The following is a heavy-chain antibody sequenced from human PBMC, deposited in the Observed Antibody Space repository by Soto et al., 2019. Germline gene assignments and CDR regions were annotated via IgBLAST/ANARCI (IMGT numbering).Heavy chain of an antibody. D-gene: IGHD3-22*01. CDR2: IIPIFGTA. CDR1: GSTFSSYA. J-gene: IGHJ2*01. V-gene: IGHV1-69*13. Sequence: SVKAACQISGSTFSSYAIRFVRQAPGQGLEWMGGIIPIFGTANYAQKFQGRVTITADESTSTAYMELSSLRSEDTAVYYCASTTYYYDTSGYYYWYFDLWGRGTLVTLSS. CDR3: ASTTYYYDTSGYYYWYFDL.